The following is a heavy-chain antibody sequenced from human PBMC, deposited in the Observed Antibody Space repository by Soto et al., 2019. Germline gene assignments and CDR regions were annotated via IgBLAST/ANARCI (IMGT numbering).Heavy chain of an antibody. CDR2: ISYDGTYK. CDR1: GFTFSNYG. Sequence: QVQLVESGGGVVQPGTSLRLSCAASGFTFSNYGMHWVRQAPGKGLEWVAVISYDGTYKYYADSVKGRFTISRDNSKNTLYLQMNSLRPEDTAVFYCAKGSVKWGLLRNDYWGQGTLVTVSS. D-gene: IGHD1-26*01. CDR3: AKGSVKWGLLRNDY. V-gene: IGHV3-30*18. J-gene: IGHJ4*02.